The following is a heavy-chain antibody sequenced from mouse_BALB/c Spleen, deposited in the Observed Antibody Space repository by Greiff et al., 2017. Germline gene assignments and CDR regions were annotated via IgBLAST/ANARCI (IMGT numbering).Heavy chain of an antibody. CDR1: GFTFSDYY. D-gene: IGHD2-4*01. Sequence: EVKVVESGGGLVKPGGSLKLSCAASGFTFSDYYMYWVRQTPEKRLEWVATISDGGSYTYYPDSVKGRFTISRDNAKNNLYLQMSSLKSEDTAMYYCARGAYDYDEGFAYWGQGTLVTVSA. CDR3: ARGAYDYDEGFAY. CDR2: ISDGGSYT. V-gene: IGHV5-4*02. J-gene: IGHJ3*01.